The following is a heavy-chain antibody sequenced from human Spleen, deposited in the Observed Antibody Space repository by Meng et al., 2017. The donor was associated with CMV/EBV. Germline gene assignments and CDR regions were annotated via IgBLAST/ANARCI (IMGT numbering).Heavy chain of an antibody. D-gene: IGHD3-10*01. CDR3: ARVGDYYGSSYP. Sequence: SVKVSCKASGGTFSSYAISWVRQAPGQGLEWMEGIIPIFGTANYAQKFQGRVTITTDESTSTAYMELSSLRSEDTAVYYCARVGDYYGSSYPWGQGTLVTVSS. CDR1: GGTFSSYA. CDR2: IIPIFGTA. J-gene: IGHJ5*02. V-gene: IGHV1-69*05.